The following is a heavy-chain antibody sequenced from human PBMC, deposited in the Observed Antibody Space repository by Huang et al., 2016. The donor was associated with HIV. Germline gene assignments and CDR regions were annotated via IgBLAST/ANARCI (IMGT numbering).Heavy chain of an antibody. CDR1: GYTFNNYD. J-gene: IGHJ4*02. CDR2: RNPNTGNT. CDR3: ARSAYGDLDY. D-gene: IGHD4-17*01. V-gene: IGHV1-8*02. Sequence: QVHLVQSGAEVKKPGASVKVSCKASGYTFNNYDINWVRQAPGRGLEWMGWRNPNTGNTGFAQSFQGRVTMTRKTSISTAYMELTSLTSEDTAVYYCARSAYGDLDYWGLGTLVIVSS.